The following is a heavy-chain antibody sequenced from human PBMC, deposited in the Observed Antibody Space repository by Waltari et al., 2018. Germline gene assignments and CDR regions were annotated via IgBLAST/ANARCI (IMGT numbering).Heavy chain of an antibody. CDR1: GFTFDDYA. V-gene: IGHV3-9*01. CDR2: ISWNSGSI. CDR3: AKSGLTGTRPYNWFDP. D-gene: IGHD1-20*01. J-gene: IGHJ5*02. Sequence: EVQLVESGGGLVQPGRSLRLSCAASGFTFDDYAMHWVRQAPGKGLEWVSGISWNSGSIGYADSVKGRFTISRDNAKNSLYLQMNSLRAEDTALYYCAKSGLTGTRPYNWFDPWGQGTLVTVSS.